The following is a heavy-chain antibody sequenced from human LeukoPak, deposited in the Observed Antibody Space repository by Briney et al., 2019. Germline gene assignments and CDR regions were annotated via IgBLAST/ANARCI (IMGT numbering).Heavy chain of an antibody. CDR1: GYSISSGHY. Sequence: SETLSLTCTVSGYSISSGHYWGWIRQPPGKGLEWIGSIYHSGSTYYNPSLKSRVTISVDTSKNQFSLKLSSVTAADTAVYYCARDAGAAAGTLYDYWGQGTLVTVSS. D-gene: IGHD6-13*01. CDR3: ARDAGAAAGTLYDY. V-gene: IGHV4-38-2*02. J-gene: IGHJ4*02. CDR2: IYHSGST.